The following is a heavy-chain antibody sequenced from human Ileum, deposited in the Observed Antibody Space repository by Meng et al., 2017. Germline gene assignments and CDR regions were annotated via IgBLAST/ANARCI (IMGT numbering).Heavy chain of an antibody. CDR3: ARDHYNISWFKY. CDR2: MSYSGST. D-gene: IGHD6-13*01. CDR1: GGSISSSIYD. Sequence: QLPWREWGPRLAKPSETLSLTCTGSGGSISSSIYDWGWIRKPPGQGLEWIGTMSYSGSTYYNPSLKSRVTISVDTSKNQFSLKLTSVTAADTAVYYCARDHYNISWFKYWGQGALVTVSS. V-gene: IGHV4-39*07. J-gene: IGHJ4*02.